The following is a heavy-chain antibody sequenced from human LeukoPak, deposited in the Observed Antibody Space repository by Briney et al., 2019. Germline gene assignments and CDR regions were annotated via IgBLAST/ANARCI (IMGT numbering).Heavy chain of an antibody. CDR2: IKPDESRI. D-gene: IGHD1-26*01. Sequence: GGSLRLSCTNSGPTFNRDWMGWLRQAPGKGLEWLAHIKPDESRIFYADSVKGRFALSRDNAKNSVHLQMNSLRAEDTAVYFCARLILWETSNAFDIWGQGTMVTVSA. CDR3: ARLILWETSNAFDI. V-gene: IGHV3-7*03. J-gene: IGHJ3*02. CDR1: GPTFNRDW.